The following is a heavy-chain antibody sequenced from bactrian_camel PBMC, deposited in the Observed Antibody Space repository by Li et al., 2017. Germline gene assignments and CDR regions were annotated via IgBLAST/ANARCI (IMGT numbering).Heavy chain of an antibody. J-gene: IGHJ6*01. CDR1: GYGNSYKC. CDR3: AADSGRKHTVRVLRGEMAAVTDFEY. V-gene: IGHV3S42*01. CDR2: IYTGGGTA. D-gene: IGHD5*01. Sequence: VQLVESGGGSVQAGGSLRLACAASGYGNSYKCMAWFSQAPGKEREGLAYIYTGGGTATYTDSVRDRLTISQDDAKNTLSLQMNNLELEDTAMYYCAADSGRKHTVRVLRGEMAAVTDFEYRGQGTQVTVS.